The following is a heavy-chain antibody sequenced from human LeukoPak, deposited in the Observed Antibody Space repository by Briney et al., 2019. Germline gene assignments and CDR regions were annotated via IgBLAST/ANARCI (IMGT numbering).Heavy chain of an antibody. V-gene: IGHV4-59*08. CDR3: ARVGHIVAAGTYDW. J-gene: IGHJ4*02. Sequence: SETLSLTCTVSGASISGYYWSWIRQPPGKGLEWIGYISYSGSPNYNPSLKSRVTISADTSKNQFSLNLSSVTAADTAVYYCARVGHIVAAGTYDWWGQGTLVTVSS. D-gene: IGHD6-13*01. CDR2: ISYSGSP. CDR1: GASISGYY.